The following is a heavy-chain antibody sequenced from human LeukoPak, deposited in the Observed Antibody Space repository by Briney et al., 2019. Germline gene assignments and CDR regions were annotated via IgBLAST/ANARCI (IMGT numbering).Heavy chain of an antibody. CDR1: GFTFSSYA. CDR2: VGGSGGST. Sequence: GGSLRLSCAASGFTFSSYAMSWVRQAPGKGLEWVSGVGGSGGSTYYADSVKGRFTISRDNSKNTLYLQMNSLRAEDTAVHYCARDHDYDSSGYYYMKYYYYYGMDVWGQGTTVTVSS. J-gene: IGHJ6*02. V-gene: IGHV3-23*01. D-gene: IGHD3-22*01. CDR3: ARDHDYDSSGYYYMKYYYYYGMDV.